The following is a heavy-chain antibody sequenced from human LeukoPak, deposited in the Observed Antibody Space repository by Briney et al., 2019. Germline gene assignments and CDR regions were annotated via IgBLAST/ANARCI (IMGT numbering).Heavy chain of an antibody. CDR2: IIPIFGTA. J-gene: IGHJ4*02. D-gene: IGHD1-20*01. Sequence: SVKVSCKASGGTFSSYAISWVRQAPGQGLEWMGGIIPIFGTANYAQKFQGRVTITTDESTSTAYMELSGLRSEDTAVYYCARDSPRITGARSFDYWGQGTLVTVSS. CDR3: ARDSPRITGARSFDY. V-gene: IGHV1-69*05. CDR1: GGTFSSYA.